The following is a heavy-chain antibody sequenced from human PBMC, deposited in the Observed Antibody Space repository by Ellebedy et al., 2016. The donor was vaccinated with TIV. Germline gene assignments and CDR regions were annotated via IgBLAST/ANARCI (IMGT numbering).Heavy chain of an antibody. V-gene: IGHV1-3*01. CDR3: ARDKPGGDNWFDP. Sequence: AASVKVSCKASGYIVTNHAIHWVRHAPGQSFEWMGWIYPANGDTNYSQKFQGRVTFTSDTSASTAYMELTSLRSEDTAVDYCARDKPGGDNWFDPWGQGTLVTVSS. J-gene: IGHJ5*02. D-gene: IGHD3-16*01. CDR2: IYPANGDT. CDR1: GYIVTNHA.